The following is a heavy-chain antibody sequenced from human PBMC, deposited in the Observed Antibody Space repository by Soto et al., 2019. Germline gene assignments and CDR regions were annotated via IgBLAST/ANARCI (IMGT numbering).Heavy chain of an antibody. CDR2: ISGSGGST. CDR1: GFTFSSYA. CDR3: AKGPGYYDSSGYYSA. J-gene: IGHJ3*01. Sequence: GGSLRLSCAASGFTFSSYAMSWVRQAPGKGLEWVSAISGSGGSTYYTDSVKGRFTISRDNSKNTPYLQMNSLRAEDTAVYYCAKGPGYYDSSGYYSAWGQGTMVTVSS. V-gene: IGHV3-23*01. D-gene: IGHD3-22*01.